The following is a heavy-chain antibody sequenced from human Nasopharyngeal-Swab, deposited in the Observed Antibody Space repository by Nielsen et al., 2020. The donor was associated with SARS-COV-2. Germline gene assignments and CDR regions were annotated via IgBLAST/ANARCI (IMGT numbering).Heavy chain of an antibody. CDR1: GYTFNKYA. CDR2: INTDTGNP. CDR3: AREVDSSGYYY. J-gene: IGHJ4*02. Sequence: ASVKVSCKASGYTFNKYAINWVRQAPGQGLEWMGWINTDTGNPTYAQGFTGRFVFSLDTSVSTAYLQISSLKAEDTAVYYCAREVDSSGYYYWGQGTLVTVSS. V-gene: IGHV7-4-1*02. D-gene: IGHD3-22*01.